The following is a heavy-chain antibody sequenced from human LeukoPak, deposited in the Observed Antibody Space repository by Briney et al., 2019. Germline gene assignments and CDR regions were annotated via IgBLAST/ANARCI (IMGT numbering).Heavy chain of an antibody. Sequence: GGSRRLSCGASGFTFRSSAMSGVRQAPGKGREWVSAIIGGGGITYYADSVKGRFTISRDNHKNTLYLQMNSLRADDTAVYYCAKDLSAGYYGMDVWGQGTTVTVSS. CDR2: IIGGGGIT. D-gene: IGHD3-3*01. CDR1: GFTFRSSA. CDR3: AKDLSAGYYGMDV. J-gene: IGHJ6*02. V-gene: IGHV3-23*01.